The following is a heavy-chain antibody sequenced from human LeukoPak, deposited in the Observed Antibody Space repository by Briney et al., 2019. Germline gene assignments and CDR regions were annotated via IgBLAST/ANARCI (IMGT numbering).Heavy chain of an antibody. CDR1: GGSFSGYY. V-gene: IGHV4-34*01. Sequence: PSETLSLTCAVYGGSFSGYYWSWIRQPPGKGLEWIGEINHSGSTNYNPSLKSRVTISVDTSKNQFSLKLSSVTAADTAVYYCARIPLWFGELGDDYRGQGTLVTVSS. CDR2: INHSGST. D-gene: IGHD3-10*01. CDR3: ARIPLWFGELGDDY. J-gene: IGHJ4*02.